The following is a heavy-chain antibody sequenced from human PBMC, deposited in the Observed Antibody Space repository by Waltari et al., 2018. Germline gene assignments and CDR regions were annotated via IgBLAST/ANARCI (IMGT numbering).Heavy chain of an antibody. CDR1: GGSISSHY. CDR3: ARDRSPY. Sequence: QVQLQASGPGLVKPSETLSLTCTVSGGSISSHYWSWIRQPPGKGLEWIGYIYYSGSTNYNPSLKSRVTISVDTSKNQFSLKLSSVTAADTAVYYCARDRSPYWGQGTLVTVSS. J-gene: IGHJ4*02. D-gene: IGHD3-10*01. V-gene: IGHV4-59*11. CDR2: IYYSGST.